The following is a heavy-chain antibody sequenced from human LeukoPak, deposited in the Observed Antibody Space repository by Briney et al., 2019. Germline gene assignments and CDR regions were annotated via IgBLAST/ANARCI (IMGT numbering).Heavy chain of an antibody. Sequence: GGSLRLSCAASGFSFSSYSMTWVRQAPGKGLQWVSSISSSPDYTYYADSLKGRFTISRDNAKNSLYLQMNSLRAEDTAVYYCAKVGTVTTFPKCWYFDLWGRGTLVTVSS. CDR1: GFSFSSYS. D-gene: IGHD4-17*01. CDR2: ISSSPDYT. CDR3: AKVGTVTTFPKCWYFDL. J-gene: IGHJ2*01. V-gene: IGHV3-21*06.